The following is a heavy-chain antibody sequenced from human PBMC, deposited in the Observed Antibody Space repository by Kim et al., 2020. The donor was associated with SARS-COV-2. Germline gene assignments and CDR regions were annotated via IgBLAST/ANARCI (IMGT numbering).Heavy chain of an antibody. D-gene: IGHD3-22*01. CDR1: GGTVSSYA. Sequence: SVKVSCKASGGTVSSYAISWGRQAPGQGLDWMGGIIPIFGTANYAQKFQGRVTITADESTSTAYMELSSLRSEDTAVYYCARVKSITMIVVVPLGAFDIWGQGTMVTVSS. J-gene: IGHJ3*02. CDR3: ARVKSITMIVVVPLGAFDI. V-gene: IGHV1-69*13. CDR2: IIPIFGTA.